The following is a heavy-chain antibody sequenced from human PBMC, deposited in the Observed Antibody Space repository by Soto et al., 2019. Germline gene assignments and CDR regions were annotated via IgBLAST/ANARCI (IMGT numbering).Heavy chain of an antibody. CDR3: ASSRGGRHNWFYS. CDR2: INHSGST. Sequence: SETLSLTCAVYGGSFSGYYWSWIRQPPGKGLEWIGEINHSGSTNYNPSLKSRVTISVDTSKNQFSLKLSSVTAADTAVYYCASSRGGRHNWFYSWGQGSLVPVAS. CDR1: GGSFSGYY. D-gene: IGHD2-2*01. V-gene: IGHV4-34*01. J-gene: IGHJ5*01.